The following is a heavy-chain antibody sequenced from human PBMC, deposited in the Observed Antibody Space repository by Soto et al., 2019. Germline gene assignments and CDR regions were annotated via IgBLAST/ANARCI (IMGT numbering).Heavy chain of an antibody. J-gene: IGHJ4*02. CDR3: ARGGYSGYYDLFDY. CDR2: IYYSGST. D-gene: IGHD3-22*01. V-gene: IGHV4-61*01. Sequence: PSETLSLTCTVSGGSVSSGSYYWSWIRQPPGKGLECIGYIYYSGSTNYNPSLKSRVTISVDTSKNQFSLELSSVTTTDTAVYSCARGGYSGYYDLFDYWGQGTQVTVSS. CDR1: GGSVSSGSYY.